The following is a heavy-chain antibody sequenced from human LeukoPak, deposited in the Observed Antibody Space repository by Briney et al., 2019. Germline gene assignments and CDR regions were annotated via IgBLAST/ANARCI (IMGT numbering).Heavy chain of an antibody. CDR3: ARHYLGSGSEDY. V-gene: IGHV1-18*01. D-gene: IGHD3-10*01. CDR2: ISRHNGNT. Sequence: ASVKVSCKASGYSFSSFGITWVRQAPGQGLEWMGWISRHNGNTDYAQRFRGRVTLTIDTSTTTADMEVRDLIPDDTAVYYCARHYLGSGSEDYRGQGTLVSGSS. J-gene: IGHJ4*02. CDR1: GYSFSSFG.